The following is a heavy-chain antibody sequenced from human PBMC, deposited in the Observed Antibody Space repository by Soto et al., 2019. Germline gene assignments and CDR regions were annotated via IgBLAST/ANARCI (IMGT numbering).Heavy chain of an antibody. Sequence: SLKVYWKTAVWTFSSYIVGWVRQAPGQGLEWMGRIIPILGIANYAQKFQGRVTITADKSTSTAYMELSSLRSEDTAVYYCARDLVPAAIGDMDVWGKGTTVTVSS. CDR1: VWTFSSYI. V-gene: IGHV1-69*04. D-gene: IGHD2-2*01. J-gene: IGHJ6*03. CDR3: ARDLVPAAIGDMDV. CDR2: IIPILGIA.